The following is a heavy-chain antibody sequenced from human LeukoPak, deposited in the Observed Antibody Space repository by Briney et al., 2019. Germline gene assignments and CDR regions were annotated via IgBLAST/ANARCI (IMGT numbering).Heavy chain of an antibody. CDR2: IIPIFGTA. V-gene: IGHV1-69*01. CDR1: GGTSSSYA. J-gene: IGHJ5*02. Sequence: ASVKVSCKASGGTSSSYAISWVRQAPGQGLEWMGGIIPIFGTANYAQKFQGRVTITADESTSTAYMELSSLRSEDTAVYYCARGWGNYDFWSGYHTAFDPWGQGTLVTVSS. CDR3: ARGWGNYDFWSGYHTAFDP. D-gene: IGHD3-3*01.